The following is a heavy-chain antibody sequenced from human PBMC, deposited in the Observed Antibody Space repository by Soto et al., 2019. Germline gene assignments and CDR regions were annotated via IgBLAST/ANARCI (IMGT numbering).Heavy chain of an antibody. D-gene: IGHD2-8*02. CDR2: ILVDGRT. V-gene: IGHV3-23*01. CDR3: AKSTATGGGAFDI. J-gene: IGHJ3*02. Sequence: EVQMFESGGGLAQPGGSLRLSCAASGFICSSYDMSWVRQAPGKGLEWVSTILVDGRTFYVDSVKGRFTISRDSSQNKVYLQKNSLTAGDPALYYCAKSTATGGGAFDICGRGTMVTVS. CDR1: GFICSSYD.